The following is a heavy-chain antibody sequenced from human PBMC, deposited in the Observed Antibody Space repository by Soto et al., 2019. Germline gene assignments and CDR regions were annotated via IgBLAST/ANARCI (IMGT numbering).Heavy chain of an antibody. CDR3: ARGVLANWGPENWFDP. Sequence: SETLSLTCPVSGGSISSYYWSWIRPPAGKGLEWIGRIYTSGSTNYNPSLKSRVTMSVDTSKNQFSLKLSSVTAADTAVYYCARGVLANWGPENWFDPWGQGTLVTVSS. CDR1: GGSISSYY. D-gene: IGHD7-27*01. J-gene: IGHJ5*02. V-gene: IGHV4-4*07. CDR2: IYTSGST.